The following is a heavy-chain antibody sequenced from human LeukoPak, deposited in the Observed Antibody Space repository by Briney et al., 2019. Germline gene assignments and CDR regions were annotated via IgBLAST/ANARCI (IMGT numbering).Heavy chain of an antibody. Sequence: GGSLRLSCAASGFTFSSYAMHWVRQAPGKGLEWVAVISYDGSNKYYADSVKGRFTISRNNSKNTLYLQMNSLRAEDTAVYYCARDFSWLNFDYWGQGTLVTVPS. CDR1: GFTFSSYA. CDR2: ISYDGSNK. CDR3: ARDFSWLNFDY. J-gene: IGHJ4*02. D-gene: IGHD3-22*01. V-gene: IGHV3-30-3*01.